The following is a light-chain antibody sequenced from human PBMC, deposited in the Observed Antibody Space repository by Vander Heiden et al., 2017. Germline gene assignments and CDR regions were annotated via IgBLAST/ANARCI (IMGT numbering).Light chain of an antibody. CDR1: SSNIGSDY. V-gene: IGLV1-47*01. CDR3: AAWDDSLSVP. CDR2: RNN. Sequence: QSVLTQPPSASGTPGQRATLSSSASSSNIGSDYVYWYQQLPGTAPKLYIYRNNQRPSGVPGRFSGSKSGTSASLAMSGPRYEDEAEYYCAAWDDSLSVPFGGGTKLTVL. J-gene: IGLJ2*01.